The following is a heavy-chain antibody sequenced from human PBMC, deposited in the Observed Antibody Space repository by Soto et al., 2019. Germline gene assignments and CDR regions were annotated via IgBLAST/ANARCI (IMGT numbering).Heavy chain of an antibody. J-gene: IGHJ4*02. D-gene: IGHD6-19*01. CDR3: ARPLYSSSGY. V-gene: IGHV1-2*02. CDR2: INPNSGGT. CDR1: GYIFTGYN. Sequence: ASVKVSCKASGYIFTGYNMPWVRQAPGQGLEWMGWINPNSGGTNYAQRFQGRVTMTRDTSISTAYMELSRLRSDDTAVYYCARPLYSSSGYWGQGTLVTVS.